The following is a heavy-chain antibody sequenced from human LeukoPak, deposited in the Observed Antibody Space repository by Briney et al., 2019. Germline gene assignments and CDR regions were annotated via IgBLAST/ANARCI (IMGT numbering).Heavy chain of an antibody. D-gene: IGHD3-9*01. J-gene: IGHJ4*02. CDR3: ARDFTGTFNFDY. CDR2: ISSRSTYI. V-gene: IGHV3-21*01. Sequence: GGSLRLSCAASGFTFSSYTMNWVRQAPGKGLEWVSSISSRSTYIYYADSLKGRFTISRDNAKNSLYLQMNSLRAEDTAVYYCARDFTGTFNFDYWGPGTLVTVYS. CDR1: GFTFSSYT.